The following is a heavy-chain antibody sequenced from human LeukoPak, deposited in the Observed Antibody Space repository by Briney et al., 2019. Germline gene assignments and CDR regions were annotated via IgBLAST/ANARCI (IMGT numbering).Heavy chain of an antibody. V-gene: IGHV3-23*01. CDR2: ISGSGGST. J-gene: IGHJ4*02. Sequence: GGSLRLSCAASGFTFSSYAMSWVPQAPGNGLEWVSAISGSGGSTYYADSVKGRFTISRDNSKNTLYLQMNSLRAEDTAVYYCAKSIDYTYYYDSSGYHWGQGTLVTVSS. D-gene: IGHD3-22*01. CDR1: GFTFSSYA. CDR3: AKSIDYTYYYDSSGYH.